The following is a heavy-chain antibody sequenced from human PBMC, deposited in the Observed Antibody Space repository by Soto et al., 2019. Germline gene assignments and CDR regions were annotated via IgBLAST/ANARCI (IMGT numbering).Heavy chain of an antibody. CDR2: IYRDGST. Sequence: GSLRLSCAASGFTVSNDHMSWVRQAPGRGLECVSIIYRDGSTYYADSVRGRFTISRDNSKNTVHLQMNSLGVEDTAVYYCARVRAWPDYFDYWGQGTLVTVSS. J-gene: IGHJ4*02. V-gene: IGHV3-53*01. CDR3: ARVRAWPDYFDY. CDR1: GFTVSNDH.